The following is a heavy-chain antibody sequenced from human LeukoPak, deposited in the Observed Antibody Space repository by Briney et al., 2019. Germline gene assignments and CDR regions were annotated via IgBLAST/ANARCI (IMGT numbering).Heavy chain of an antibody. Sequence: GGSLRLSCAASGFTFSSYGMHWVRQAPGKGLEWVAVISYDGSNKYYADSVKGRFTISRDNSKNTLYLQMNSLRAEDTAVYYCAKASYSSSWAPQKSLDYWGQGTLVTVSS. CDR1: GFTFSSYG. V-gene: IGHV3-30*18. CDR3: AKASYSSSWAPQKSLDY. CDR2: ISYDGSNK. D-gene: IGHD6-13*01. J-gene: IGHJ4*02.